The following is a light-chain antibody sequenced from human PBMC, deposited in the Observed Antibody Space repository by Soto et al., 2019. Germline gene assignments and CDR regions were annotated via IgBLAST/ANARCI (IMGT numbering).Light chain of an antibody. J-gene: IGLJ1*01. CDR1: SSDVGAYNF. CDR2: NVY. Sequence: QSALTQPASVSGSPGQSITISCTGTSSDVGAYNFVSWHQQHPGKAPKLMIYNVYDRPSGSSYRCSGAKSGNTASLTSSWLQGEDEADDYCSSDTGRRTYVFGAGTKLTV. CDR3: SSDTGRRTYV. V-gene: IGLV2-14*03.